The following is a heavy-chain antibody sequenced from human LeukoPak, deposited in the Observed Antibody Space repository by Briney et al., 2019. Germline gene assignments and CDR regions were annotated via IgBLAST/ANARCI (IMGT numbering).Heavy chain of an antibody. CDR3: ARDPPDELLLGSGDY. Sequence: SVKVSCKVSGYTLTELSMHWVRQAPGQGLEWMGGIIPIFGTANYAQKFQGRVTITADESTSTAYMELSSLRSEDTAVYYCARDPPDELLLGSGDYWGQGTLVTVSS. CDR1: GYTLTELS. V-gene: IGHV1-69*13. D-gene: IGHD2-2*01. CDR2: IIPIFGTA. J-gene: IGHJ4*02.